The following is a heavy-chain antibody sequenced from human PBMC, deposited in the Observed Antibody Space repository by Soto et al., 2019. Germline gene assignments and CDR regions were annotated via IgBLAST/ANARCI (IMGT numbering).Heavy chain of an antibody. V-gene: IGHV4-39*01. D-gene: IGHD4-17*01. Sequence: SETLSLTCTVSGGSISSSSYYWGWIRQPPGKGLEWIGSIYYSGSTYYNPSLKSRVTISVDTSKNQFSLKLSSVTAADTAVYYCERVATVVAFDYWGQGTLVTVSS. CDR2: IYYSGST. CDR1: GGSISSSSYY. CDR3: ERVATVVAFDY. J-gene: IGHJ4*02.